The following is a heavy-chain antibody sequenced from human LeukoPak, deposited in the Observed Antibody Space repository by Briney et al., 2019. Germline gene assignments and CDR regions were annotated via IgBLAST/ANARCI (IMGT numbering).Heavy chain of an antibody. D-gene: IGHD2-15*01. Sequence: SETLSLTCTVSGGSISSGGYSWSWIRQHPGKGLEWIGYTYYSGSTYYNPSLKSRVTISVDTSKNQFSLKLSSVTAADTAVYYCARLAAEKYYYYYMDVWGKGTTVTVSS. J-gene: IGHJ6*03. CDR3: ARLAAEKYYYYYMDV. V-gene: IGHV4-31*03. CDR1: GGSISSGGYS. CDR2: TYYSGST.